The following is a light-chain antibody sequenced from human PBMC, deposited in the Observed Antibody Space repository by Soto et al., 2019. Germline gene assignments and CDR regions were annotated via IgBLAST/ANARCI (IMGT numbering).Light chain of an antibody. CDR3: YTYAGGSTYL. V-gene: IGLV2-23*01. CDR2: EDI. J-gene: IGLJ1*01. CDR1: SSDVGSYSL. Sequence: QSALTQPASVSGSPGQSITISCTGTSSDVGSYSLLSWYQHHPGKAPKLIIYEDIKGPSGVSNRFSCSKSGNTASLRISGLQAEDEADYYCYTYAGGSTYLFGTGTKLTVL.